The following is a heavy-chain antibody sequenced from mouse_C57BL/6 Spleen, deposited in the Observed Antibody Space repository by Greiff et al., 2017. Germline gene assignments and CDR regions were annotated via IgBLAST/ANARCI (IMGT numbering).Heavy chain of an antibody. CDR3: ASAHYYGSSRFAY. D-gene: IGHD1-1*01. J-gene: IGHJ3*01. Sequence: VKLMESGPGLVAPSQSLSIPCPVPGFSLTSSGVDWVRQSPGKGLEWLGVLLGVGSTNYNSALKSKLSLSKYNSKSQVFLKMNSLQTDDTAMYYCASAHYYGSSRFAYWGQGTLVAVSA. CDR2: LLGVGST. CDR1: GFSLTSSG. V-gene: IGHV2-6*01.